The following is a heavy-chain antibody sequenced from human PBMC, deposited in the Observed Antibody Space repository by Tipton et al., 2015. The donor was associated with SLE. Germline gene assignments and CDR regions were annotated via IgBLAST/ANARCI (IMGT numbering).Heavy chain of an antibody. CDR2: INHSGSA. J-gene: IGHJ4*02. Sequence: TLSLTCAVYGGSFSGYHWSWIRQPPGKGLEWIGEINHSGSATYNPSLKSRVTISLDTSNNQFSLKLRSVTAADTAVYYCARGGYDFWSGPGNYWGLGTLVIVSS. CDR3: ARGGYDFWSGPGNY. V-gene: IGHV4-34*01. D-gene: IGHD3-3*01. CDR1: GGSFSGYH.